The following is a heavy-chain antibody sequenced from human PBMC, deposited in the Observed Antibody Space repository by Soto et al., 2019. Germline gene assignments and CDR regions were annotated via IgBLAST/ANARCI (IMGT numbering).Heavy chain of an antibody. Sequence: APLKVACKGSGYTFTSYGISWVRQDPEQGLEWMGWISAYNGNTNYAQKLQGRVTMTTDTSTSTAYMELRSLRSDDTAVYYCARDKGVVTTDAFDIRGQGTMVTVSS. D-gene: IGHD3-3*01. V-gene: IGHV1-18*01. J-gene: IGHJ3*02. CDR3: ARDKGVVTTDAFDI. CDR1: GYTFTSYG. CDR2: ISAYNGNT.